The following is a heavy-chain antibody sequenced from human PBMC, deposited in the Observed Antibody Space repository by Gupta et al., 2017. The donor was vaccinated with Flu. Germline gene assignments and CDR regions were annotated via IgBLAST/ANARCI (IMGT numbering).Heavy chain of an antibody. J-gene: IGHJ4*01. Sequence: EVQLVESGGGLVQPGGSLRLSCAASGFTFSSYWMHWVRQDPGKGLVWVSRMSGDGSRTDYADSGKCRFTISRDNAKNTVYLQMKRLSAADTALYYCVREGKTVAAYTGFDYGGHVTLVTVSS. CDR2: MSGDGSRT. CDR3: VREGKTVAAYTGFDY. CDR1: GFTFSSYW. V-gene: IGHV3-74*01. D-gene: IGHD6-19*01.